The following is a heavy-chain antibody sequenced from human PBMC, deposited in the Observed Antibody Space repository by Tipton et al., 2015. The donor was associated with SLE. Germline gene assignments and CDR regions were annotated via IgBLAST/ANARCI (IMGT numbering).Heavy chain of an antibody. CDR2: MNPTNANT. CDR3: ARAKWEPDY. D-gene: IGHD1-26*01. V-gene: IGHV1-8*01. J-gene: IGHJ4*02. Sequence: QVQLVQSGAEVKNPGASVKVSCKASGYTFSDYNINWVRQAPGQGLEWMGWMNPTNANTGSTHKFQGRVTLTMDTSTSTAYMELNNLRSEDTAVYYCARAKWEPDYWGQGTLVSVSS. CDR1: GYTFSDYN.